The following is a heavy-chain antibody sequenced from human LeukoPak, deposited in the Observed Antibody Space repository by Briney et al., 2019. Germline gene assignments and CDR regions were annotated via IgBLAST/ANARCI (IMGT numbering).Heavy chain of an antibody. CDR1: GFTFSSYS. V-gene: IGHV3-21*01. D-gene: IGHD3-3*01. CDR3: ARVQARITIFGVAPGRFDY. Sequence: GGSLRLSCAASGFTFSSYSMNWVRQAPGKGLEWVSSISSSSSYIYYADSVKGRFTISRDNAKNSLYLQMNSLRAEDTAVYYCARVQARITIFGVAPGRFDYWGQGTLVTVSS. J-gene: IGHJ4*02. CDR2: ISSSSSYI.